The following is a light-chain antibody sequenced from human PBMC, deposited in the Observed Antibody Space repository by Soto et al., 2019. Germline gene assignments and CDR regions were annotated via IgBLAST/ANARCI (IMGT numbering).Light chain of an antibody. V-gene: IGLV1-51*01. CDR1: SANIGNNY. CDR2: DNN. Sequence: QSVLTQPPSASGTPGQRVTISCSGRSANIGNNYVSWYQQFPGTAPKLLIYDNNKRPSGIPDRFSGSNSGTSAILGITGLQTGDEADYYCGTWDSSMSFAVFGGGTQLTVL. CDR3: GTWDSSMSFAV. J-gene: IGLJ7*01.